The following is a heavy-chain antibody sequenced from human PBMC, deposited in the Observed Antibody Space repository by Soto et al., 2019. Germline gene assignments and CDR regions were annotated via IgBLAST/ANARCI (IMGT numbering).Heavy chain of an antibody. CDR1: GGSISSGDYY. V-gene: IGHV4-30-4*01. CDR2: IYYSGST. Sequence: SETLSLTCTVSGGSISSGDYYWSWIRQPPGKGLEWIGYIYYSGSTYYNPSLKSRVTISVDTSKNQFSLKLSSVTAADTAVYYCARGEIAAAGTSVVYYYGMDVWGQGTTVTVSS. D-gene: IGHD6-13*01. CDR3: ARGEIAAAGTSVVYYYGMDV. J-gene: IGHJ6*02.